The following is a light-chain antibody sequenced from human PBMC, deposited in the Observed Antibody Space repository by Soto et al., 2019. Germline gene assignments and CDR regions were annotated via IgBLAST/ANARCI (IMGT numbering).Light chain of an antibody. V-gene: IGLV4-69*01. Sequence: QLVLTQSPSASASLGASVRLTCTLSSGHSSYAIAWYQQQPEKGPRYLMKVNSDGSHTKGDGIPDRFSGSSSGAERYLTISSLQSEDEADYYCQTWGTGGVFGGGTKLTVL. J-gene: IGLJ3*02. CDR2: VNSDGSH. CDR1: SGHSSYA. CDR3: QTWGTGGV.